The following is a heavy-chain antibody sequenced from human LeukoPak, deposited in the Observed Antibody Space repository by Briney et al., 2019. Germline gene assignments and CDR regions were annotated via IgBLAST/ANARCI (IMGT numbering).Heavy chain of an antibody. CDR1: GFTFSSYS. CDR2: ISSSSSTI. V-gene: IGHV3-48*04. D-gene: IGHD5-18*01. Sequence: GGSLRLSCAASGFTFSSYSMNWVRQAPGKGLEWVSYISSSSSTIYYADSVKGRFTISRDNAKNSLYLQMNSLRAEDTAVYYCNQGLGDTAMVRYNWFDPWGQGTLVTVSS. J-gene: IGHJ5*02. CDR3: NQGLGDTAMVRYNWFDP.